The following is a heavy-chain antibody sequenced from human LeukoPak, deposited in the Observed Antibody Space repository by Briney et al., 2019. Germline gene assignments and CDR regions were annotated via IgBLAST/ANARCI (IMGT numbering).Heavy chain of an antibody. CDR2: ISSSSSYI. D-gene: IGHD2-21*02. V-gene: IGHV3-21*01. Sequence: PGGSLRLSCAASGFTFSSYSMNWVRQAPGKGLEWVSSISSSSSYIYYADSVKGRFTISRDNAKNSLYLQMNSLRAEDTAVYYCARESCGGDCYPDYWGQGTLVTVSS. CDR3: ARESCGGDCYPDY. J-gene: IGHJ4*02. CDR1: GFTFSSYS.